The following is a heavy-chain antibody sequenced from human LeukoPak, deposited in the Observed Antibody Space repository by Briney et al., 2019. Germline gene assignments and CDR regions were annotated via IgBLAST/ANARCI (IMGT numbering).Heavy chain of an antibody. V-gene: IGHV3-74*01. CDR1: GFTFSTYW. D-gene: IGHD4-17*01. CDR3: ARVLTTVIHWYFDL. CDR2: INSDVSST. Sequence: GGSLRLSCAASGFTFSTYWMHWVRQVPGKGLVWVSRINSDVSSTSYADSVKGRFTISRDNAKNTLYLQMNSLRAEDTAVYYCARVLTTVIHWYFDLWGRGTLVTVSS. J-gene: IGHJ2*01.